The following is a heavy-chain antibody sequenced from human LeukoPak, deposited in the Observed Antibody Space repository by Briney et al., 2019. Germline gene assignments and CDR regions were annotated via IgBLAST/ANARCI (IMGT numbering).Heavy chain of an antibody. V-gene: IGHV4-30-4*07. D-gene: IGHD6-19*01. CDR1: GASINSGGYS. CDR3: AREVTGTLAFDI. Sequence: SQTLSLTCSVSGASINSGGYSWIWIRQPPGKGLEWIGHIYYSGSTYYNPSLQSRLIISLDSSRKQISLNLMSVTAADTAVYFCAREVTGTLAFDIWGQGTLVTVSS. J-gene: IGHJ3*02. CDR2: IYYSGST.